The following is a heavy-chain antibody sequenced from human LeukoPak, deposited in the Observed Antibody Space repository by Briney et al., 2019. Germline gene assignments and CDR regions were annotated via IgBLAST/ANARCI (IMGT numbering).Heavy chain of an antibody. J-gene: IGHJ4*02. V-gene: IGHV4-31*03. CDR3: ARGPNYGDYVGLFVY. D-gene: IGHD4-17*01. Sequence: SQTLSLTCTVSGGSISSGGYYWSWIRQHPGKGLEWIGYIYYSGSTYYNPSLKSRVTISVDTSENQFSLKLSSVTAADTAVYYCARGPNYGDYVGLFVYWGQGTLVTVSS. CDR2: IYYSGST. CDR1: GGSISSGGYY.